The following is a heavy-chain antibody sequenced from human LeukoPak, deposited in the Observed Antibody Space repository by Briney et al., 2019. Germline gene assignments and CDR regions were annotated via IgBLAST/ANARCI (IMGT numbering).Heavy chain of an antibody. D-gene: IGHD3-10*01. CDR3: AKAYHYYYGSGRSDY. V-gene: IGHV3-30*02. J-gene: IGHJ4*02. CDR2: IRYDGSNK. Sequence: GGSLRLSCAASGFTFSSYGMHWVRQAPGKGLEWVAFIRYDGSNKYYADSVKGRFTISRDNSKNPLYLQMNSLRAEDTAVYYCAKAYHYYYGSGRSDYWGQGTLVTVSS. CDR1: GFTFSSYG.